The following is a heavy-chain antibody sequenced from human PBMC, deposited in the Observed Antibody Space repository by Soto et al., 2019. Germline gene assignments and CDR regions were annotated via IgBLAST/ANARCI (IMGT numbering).Heavy chain of an antibody. J-gene: IGHJ4*02. CDR2: ISAYNGKN. V-gene: IGHV1-18*01. D-gene: IGHD2-15*01. CDR3: ARGPPTSCSGGSCYSHYFDY. Sequence: QVQLVQSGAEVKKPGASMKVSCKASGYTLTTYGISWVRQAPGQGLEWMGWISAYNGKNNYAQKFQGRVTMTTDTSTSIAYMELRSLRSDGTAVYYCARGPPTSCSGGSCYSHYFDYWGQGTLVTVSS. CDR1: GYTLTTYG.